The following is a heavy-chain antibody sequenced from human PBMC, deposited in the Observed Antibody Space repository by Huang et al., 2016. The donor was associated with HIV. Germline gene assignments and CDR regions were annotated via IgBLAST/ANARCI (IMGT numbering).Heavy chain of an antibody. Sequence: EVQLVVSGGGLVKPGGSLRLSCAAPGFIFSTYNMNWVRQAPGKGLEWVSSISSSSTYISYADSVKGRLTISRDNAKNSRYLQMNSLRAEDTAVYYCANFAIGDYWGQGTRVTVSS. CDR1: GFIFSTYN. V-gene: IGHV3-21*01. D-gene: IGHD2-2*02. J-gene: IGHJ4*02. CDR3: ANFAIGDY. CDR2: ISSSSTYI.